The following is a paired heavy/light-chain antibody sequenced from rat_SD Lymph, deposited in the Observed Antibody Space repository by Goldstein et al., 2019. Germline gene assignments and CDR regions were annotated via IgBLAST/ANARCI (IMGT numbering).Light chain of an antibody. V-gene: IGKV21S2*01. CDR3: QQCYSYPLT. CDR1: QDISRY. CDR2: YAS. Sequence: DIHMTQNPVSLSAFIGDKVTITCRASQDISRYLGWYQQKQGQSPKFLMYYASNLLSGVPSRFSGSGSGTEYSLTITGIQPEDAATYFCQQCYSYPLTFGSGTKLEIK. J-gene: IGKJ5*01.
Heavy chain of an antibody. CDR3: ARMYTTDYYYWYFDF. D-gene: IGHD1-6*01. V-gene: IGHV1-65*01. J-gene: IGHJ1*01. CDR2: IIPLIDTT. Sequence: EVKLQQSGDELVRPGASVKMSCKASGYTFTDYAMHWVKQSPGQGLEWIGTIIPLIDTTSYNQKFKGKATLTADKSSNTAYMELSRLTSEDSAVYYCARMYTTDYYYWYFDFWGPGTMVTVSS. CDR1: GYTFTDYA.